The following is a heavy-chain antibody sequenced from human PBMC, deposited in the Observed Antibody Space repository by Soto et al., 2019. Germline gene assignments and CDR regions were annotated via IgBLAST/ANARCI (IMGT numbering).Heavy chain of an antibody. CDR2: IIPMFDTP. CDR3: ARDSAQWPSSYFYYGMDV. D-gene: IGHD6-19*01. V-gene: IGHV1-69*13. J-gene: IGHJ6*02. Sequence: GASVKVSCKASGDTFSSYAISWVRQAPGQGLEWMGGIIPMFDTPHYAQRFQGRVTITADESTSIAYMELSSLRSDDTAMYFCARDSAQWPSSYFYYGMDVWGQGTTVTVSS. CDR1: GDTFSSYA.